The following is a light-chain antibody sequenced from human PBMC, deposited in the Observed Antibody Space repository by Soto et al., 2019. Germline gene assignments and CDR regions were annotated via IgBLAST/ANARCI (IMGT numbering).Light chain of an antibody. CDR1: SSDVGAYKF. J-gene: IGLJ3*02. V-gene: IGLV2-14*01. CDR3: SSYTSTSTPWV. Sequence: QAVLTQPASVSGSPGQSITIFCSGTSSDVGAYKFVSWYRHHPGKAPQVMIYEVSNRPSGVSNRFSGYKSGNTASLTISGLQPEDEGDYYCSSYTSTSTPWVFGGGTKLTVL. CDR2: EVS.